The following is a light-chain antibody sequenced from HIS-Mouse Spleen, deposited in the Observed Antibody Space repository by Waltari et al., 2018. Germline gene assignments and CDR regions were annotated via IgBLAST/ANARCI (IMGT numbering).Light chain of an antibody. CDR3: QVWDSSSDHVV. CDR1: NIGSKS. CDR2: DDS. V-gene: IGLV3-21*02. Sequence: SYVLTQPPSVSVAPGQTARITCGGNNIGSKSVHWYQQKPGQAPVLVVYDDSDRPSGSRGRFSGATSGNTATLTISRVEAGDEADYYCQVWDSSSDHVVFGGGTKLTVL. J-gene: IGLJ2*01.